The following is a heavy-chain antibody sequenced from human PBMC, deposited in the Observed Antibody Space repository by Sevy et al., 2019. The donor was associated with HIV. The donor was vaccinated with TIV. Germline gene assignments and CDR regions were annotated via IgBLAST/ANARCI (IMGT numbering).Heavy chain of an antibody. Sequence: GGSLRLSCTASGFTFSDYYMSWIRQAPGKGLEWVSYISSSGSTIYYADSVKGRFTISRDNAKNSLYLQMNSLRAEDTAVYYCASFPPPPNVDIVATIPPDYWGQGTLVTVSS. CDR2: ISSSGSTI. CDR3: ASFPPPPNVDIVATIPPDY. J-gene: IGHJ4*02. CDR1: GFTFSDYY. D-gene: IGHD5-12*01. V-gene: IGHV3-11*01.